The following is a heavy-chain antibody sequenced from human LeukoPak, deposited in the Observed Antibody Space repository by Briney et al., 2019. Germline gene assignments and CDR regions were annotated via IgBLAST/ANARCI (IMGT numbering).Heavy chain of an antibody. CDR2: IYQSGST. V-gene: IGHV4-59*12. CDR1: GGSISSYY. J-gene: IGHJ4*02. CDR3: ARASSIAARPPGY. D-gene: IGHD6-6*01. Sequence: PSETLSLTCTVSGGSISSYYWNWIRQPPGKGLEWIGSIYQSGSTYSNPSLKSRVTISVDTSKNQFSLKLSSVTAADTAVYYCARASSIAARPPGYWGQGTLVTVSS.